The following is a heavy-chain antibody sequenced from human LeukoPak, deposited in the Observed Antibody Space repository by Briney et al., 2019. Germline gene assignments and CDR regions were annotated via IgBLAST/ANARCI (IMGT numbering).Heavy chain of an antibody. Sequence: ASVKVSCKASGYTFTSYYMHWVRQAPGQGLEWMGIINPSGGSTSYAQKFQGRVTMTRDTSTSTVYMELSSLRSEDTAVYYCARDAAYYDFWSGYLDGAFDIWGQGTIVTVSS. CDR3: ARDAAYYDFWSGYLDGAFDI. CDR1: GYTFTSYY. D-gene: IGHD3-3*01. CDR2: INPSGGST. J-gene: IGHJ3*02. V-gene: IGHV1-46*01.